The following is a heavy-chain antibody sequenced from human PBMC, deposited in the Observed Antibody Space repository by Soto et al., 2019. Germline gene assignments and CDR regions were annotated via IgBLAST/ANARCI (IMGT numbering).Heavy chain of an antibody. V-gene: IGHV4-59*01. CDR1: GGSISNYY. CDR2: MYYNGNI. CDR3: ESGGNWFDT. D-gene: IGHD3-16*01. J-gene: IGHJ5*02. Sequence: PSETLSLTCNVSGGSISNYYWTWVRQSPEKGLEWIGYMYYNGNINYNPSLKSRVTISIDTSKNQFSLTLKSVTAADTAVYYCESGGNWFDTWGQGVLVTVSS.